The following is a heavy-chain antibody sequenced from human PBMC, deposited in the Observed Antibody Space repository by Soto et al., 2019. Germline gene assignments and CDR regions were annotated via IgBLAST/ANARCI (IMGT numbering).Heavy chain of an antibody. Sequence: GGSLRLSCAASGFTFSDYYMSWIRQAPGKGLEWVSYISSSSSYTNYADSVKGRFTISRDNAKNSLYLQMNSLRAEDTAVYYCARARPAMAVAGRDWFDPWGQGTLVTVSS. CDR1: GFTFSDYY. V-gene: IGHV3-11*06. D-gene: IGHD6-19*01. CDR2: ISSSSSYT. CDR3: ARARPAMAVAGRDWFDP. J-gene: IGHJ5*02.